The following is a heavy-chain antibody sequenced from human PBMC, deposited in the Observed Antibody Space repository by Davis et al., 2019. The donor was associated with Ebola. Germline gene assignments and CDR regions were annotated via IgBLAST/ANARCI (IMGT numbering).Heavy chain of an antibody. CDR3: ARSMRLWFGDAKRDYYYGMDV. D-gene: IGHD3-10*01. CDR1: GYSISSGYY. V-gene: IGHV4-38-2*02. Sequence: MLGGSLRLSCTVSGYSISSGYYWGWIRQPPGKGLEWIGSIYHSGSTYYNPSLKSRVTISVDTAKNQFSLKLSSVTAADTAVYYCARSMRLWFGDAKRDYYYGMDVWGQGTTVTVSS. CDR2: IYHSGST. J-gene: IGHJ6*02.